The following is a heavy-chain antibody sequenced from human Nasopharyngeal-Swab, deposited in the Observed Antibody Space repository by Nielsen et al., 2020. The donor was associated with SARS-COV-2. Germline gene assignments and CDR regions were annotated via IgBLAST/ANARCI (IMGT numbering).Heavy chain of an antibody. CDR2: ISSSSSYI. J-gene: IGHJ4*02. Sequence: GGSLRLSCAASGFTFSSYSMNWVRQAPGKGLEWVSSISSSSSYIYYADSVKGRFTISRDNPKNSLYLQMNSLRAEDTAVYYCAREGPAYSSSWYTGRSFDYWGQGTLVTVSS. CDR3: AREGPAYSSSWYTGRSFDY. D-gene: IGHD6-13*01. V-gene: IGHV3-21*01. CDR1: GFTFSSYS.